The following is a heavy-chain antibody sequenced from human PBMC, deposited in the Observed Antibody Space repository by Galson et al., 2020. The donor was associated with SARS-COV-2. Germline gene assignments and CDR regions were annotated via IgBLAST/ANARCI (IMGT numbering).Heavy chain of an antibody. CDR2: FYYSGAM. Sequence: SETLSLTCTVSGASIRSSEYYWGWIRQPPGKGLEWIGSFYYSGAMYYNPSLKSRVTISLDTSKNQFSLNLNSVTAADTAIYYWAGPVAATMWGDNWFDPWGQGTLVTVSS. CDR1: GASIRSSEYY. V-gene: IGHV4-39*07. J-gene: IGHJ5*02. D-gene: IGHD1-26*01. CDR3: AGPVAATMWGDNWFDP.